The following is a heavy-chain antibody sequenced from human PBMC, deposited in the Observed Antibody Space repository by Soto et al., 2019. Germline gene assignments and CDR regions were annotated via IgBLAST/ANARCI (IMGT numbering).Heavy chain of an antibody. CDR1: GFSITSSG. V-gene: IGHV3-30*18. CDR2: ISYDGKSK. CDR3: VKDRGFYLDAFDK. D-gene: IGHD3-3*01. J-gene: IGHJ3*02. Sequence: QVQLVESGGGVVQPGTSLRLTCDVSGFSITSSGMHWVRQAPGKGLEWVAVISYDGKSKYYADSVKGRFTISRDNSKNTLYLQMNSLRPEDTAVFYCVKDRGFYLDAFDKWGPGAKVTVSS.